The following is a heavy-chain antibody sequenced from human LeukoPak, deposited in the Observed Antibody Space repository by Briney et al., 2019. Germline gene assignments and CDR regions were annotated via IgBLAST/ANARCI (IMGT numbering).Heavy chain of an antibody. D-gene: IGHD6-19*01. CDR2: IYYSGST. Sequence: PSETLSLTCAVYGGSFSGYYWSWIRQPPGKGLEWIGYIYYSGSTNYNPSLKSRVTISVDTSKNQFSLKLSSVTAADTAVYYCARHSWVSWLVNVRSGWFDPWGQGTLVTVSS. J-gene: IGHJ5*02. CDR3: ARHSWVSWLVNVRSGWFDP. V-gene: IGHV4-59*08. CDR1: GGSFSGYY.